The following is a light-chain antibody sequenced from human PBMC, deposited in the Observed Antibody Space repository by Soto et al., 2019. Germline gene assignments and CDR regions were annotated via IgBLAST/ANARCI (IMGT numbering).Light chain of an antibody. V-gene: IGKV1-33*01. Sequence: DIQLTQSPSSLSASVGDRVTITCQASQDIHNYLNWYQQKPGKAPKRLISDVSKLETGVPRRISGSGSGTHFTLTSSNLQPEDFATYHCQQYDNLPWTFGQGTKVEIK. J-gene: IGKJ1*01. CDR1: QDIHNY. CDR3: QQYDNLPWT. CDR2: DVS.